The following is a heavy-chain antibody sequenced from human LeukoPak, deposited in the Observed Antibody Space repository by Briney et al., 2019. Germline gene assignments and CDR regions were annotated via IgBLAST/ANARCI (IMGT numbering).Heavy chain of an antibody. J-gene: IGHJ5*02. Sequence: GASVKVSCKASGCTFTGYYMHWVRQAPGQGLEWMGWINPNSGGTNYAQKFQGRVTMTRDTSISTAYMELSRLRSDDTAVYYCARDTAMVTYWFDPWGQGTLVTVS. V-gene: IGHV1-2*02. CDR1: GCTFTGYY. D-gene: IGHD5-18*01. CDR2: INPNSGGT. CDR3: ARDTAMVTYWFDP.